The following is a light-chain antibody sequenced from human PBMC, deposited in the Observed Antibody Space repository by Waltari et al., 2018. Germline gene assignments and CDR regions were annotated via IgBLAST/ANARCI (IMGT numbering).Light chain of an antibody. J-gene: IGKJ1*01. Sequence: EIVLTQSPATLSLSPGERATLSCRTSQIVGKFLAWYQQKPGRAPRLLISDGSNRATGIPARFSGSGSGTEFTLTITSLEPEDSATYFCQQRSKWPPTFGQGTKVEIK. V-gene: IGKV3-11*01. CDR1: QIVGKF. CDR3: QQRSKWPPT. CDR2: DGS.